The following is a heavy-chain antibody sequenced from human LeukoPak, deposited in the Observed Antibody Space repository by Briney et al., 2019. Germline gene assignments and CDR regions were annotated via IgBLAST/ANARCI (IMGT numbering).Heavy chain of an antibody. V-gene: IGHV3-30*02. D-gene: IGHD4-23*01. CDR3: ARRPRTSTTVVTHSYYFDY. J-gene: IGHJ4*02. Sequence: GGSLRPSCAASGFRFSSYGMHWVRQAPGKGLEWVAFIRYDGSNEYYADSVKGRFTISRDNAKNSLYLQMNSLRAEDTAVYYCARRPRTSTTVVTHSYYFDYWGQGTLVTVSS. CDR2: IRYDGSNE. CDR1: GFRFSSYG.